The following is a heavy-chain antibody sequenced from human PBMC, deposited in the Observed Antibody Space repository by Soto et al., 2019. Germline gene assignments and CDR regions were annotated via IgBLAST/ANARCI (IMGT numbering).Heavy chain of an antibody. J-gene: IGHJ3*02. D-gene: IGHD1-26*01. CDR1: GFTFSIYS. V-gene: IGHV3-48*01. Sequence: EVQLVESGGGLVQPGGSLRLTCAASGFTFSIYSMNWVRQAPGKGLEWVSYIMPGSSHIFYADSVKGRFTISRDNAKNSRNLQMNSLRAEDTALYYCAIDKVGADSVHVFDIWGQGTMVTVSS. CDR3: AIDKVGADSVHVFDI. CDR2: IMPGSSHI.